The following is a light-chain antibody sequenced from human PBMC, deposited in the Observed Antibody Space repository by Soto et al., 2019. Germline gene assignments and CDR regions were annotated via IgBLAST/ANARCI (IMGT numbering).Light chain of an antibody. CDR2: EVS. CDR1: NSDVGGYNY. Sequence: QSVLTQPASVSGSPGQSITISCTGTNSDVGGYNYVSWYQQHPGKAPEHMIYEVSHRPSGVSNRFSGSKSDNTASLTISGLQAEDEADYYCSSYTSISTLYVFGSGTKVTV. CDR3: SSYTSISTLYV. V-gene: IGLV2-14*01. J-gene: IGLJ1*01.